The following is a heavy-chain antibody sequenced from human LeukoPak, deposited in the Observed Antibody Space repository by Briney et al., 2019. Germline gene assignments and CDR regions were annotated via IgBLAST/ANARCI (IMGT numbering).Heavy chain of an antibody. CDR3: ARVGGTDAYDI. CDR1: GFGFSSYG. J-gene: IGHJ3*02. V-gene: IGHV3-23*01. D-gene: IGHD1-26*01. CDR2: FSASSSST. Sequence: GGSLRLSCAASGFGFSSYGMSWVRQSPGKGLEWVSTFSASSSSTYYADSVKGRFSISRDNSKNTAYPQMNSLKAEDTAVYYCARVGGTDAYDIWGQGTMVTVSS.